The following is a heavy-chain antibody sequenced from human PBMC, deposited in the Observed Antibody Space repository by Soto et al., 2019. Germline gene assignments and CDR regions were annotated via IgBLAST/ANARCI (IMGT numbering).Heavy chain of an antibody. CDR3: ARAPPYDYEDI. CDR1: GGSISSGGYY. D-gene: IGHD5-12*01. Sequence: QVQLQESGPGLVKPSQTLSLTCTVSGGSISSGGYYWSWIRQPPGKGLEWIGYIYYSGSTYYNPSLQSRVTISVVTSKNQFSLKLGSVTSADTAVYYCARAPPYDYEDIWGQGTMVTVSS. V-gene: IGHV4-31*03. J-gene: IGHJ3*02. CDR2: IYYSGST.